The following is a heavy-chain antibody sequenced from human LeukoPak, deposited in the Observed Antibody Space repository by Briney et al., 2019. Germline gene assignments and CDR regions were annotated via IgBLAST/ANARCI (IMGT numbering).Heavy chain of an antibody. D-gene: IGHD3-9*01. CDR2: IYHNGST. CDR3: ARGGYYDILTGYYTYYFDY. V-gene: IGHV4-38-2*02. J-gene: IGHJ4*02. CDR1: GYTISSGYY. Sequence: SETLSLTCTVSGYTISSGYYWGWIRQPPGKGLEWIGSIYHNGSTYYNPSLKSRVTISADTSKNQFSLKLSSVTAADTAVYYCARGGYYDILTGYYTYYFDYWGQGTLVTVSS.